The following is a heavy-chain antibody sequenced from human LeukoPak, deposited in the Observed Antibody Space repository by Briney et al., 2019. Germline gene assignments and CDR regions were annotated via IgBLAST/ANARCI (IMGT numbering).Heavy chain of an antibody. J-gene: IGHJ4*02. Sequence: GRSLRLSYAASGFTFSSYAMHCVRQAPGKGLEWVAVISYDGSNKYYADSVKGRFTISRDNSKNTLYLQMNSLRAEDTAVYYCARGTYSSSLDYWGQGTLVTVSS. CDR2: ISYDGSNK. V-gene: IGHV3-30-3*01. CDR3: ARGTYSSSLDY. CDR1: GFTFSSYA. D-gene: IGHD6-13*01.